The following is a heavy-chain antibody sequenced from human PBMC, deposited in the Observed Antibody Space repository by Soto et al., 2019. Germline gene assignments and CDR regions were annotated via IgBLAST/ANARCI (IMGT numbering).Heavy chain of an antibody. Sequence: SETLSLTCTVSGGAISSGDYYWSWIRQPPGKGLEWIGYIYYSGSTYYNPSLKSRVTISVDTSKNQFSLKLSSVTAADTAVYYCARRRAWFLDYYYYGMDVWGQGTTVTVSS. D-gene: IGHD3-3*01. V-gene: IGHV4-30-4*01. CDR3: ARRRAWFLDYYYYGMDV. CDR2: IYYSGST. J-gene: IGHJ6*02. CDR1: GGAISSGDYY.